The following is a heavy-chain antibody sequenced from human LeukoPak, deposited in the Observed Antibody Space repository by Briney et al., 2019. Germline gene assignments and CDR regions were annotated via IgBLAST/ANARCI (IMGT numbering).Heavy chain of an antibody. Sequence: GGSLRLSCAASGFTFSSYGMHWVRQAPGKGLEWVAFIRYDGSNKYYADSVKGRFTISRDNSKNTLYLQMNSLRAEDTAVYYCAKDRLDIVVVVAAARYDAFDIWGQGTMVTVSS. D-gene: IGHD2-15*01. V-gene: IGHV3-30*02. CDR1: GFTFSSYG. J-gene: IGHJ3*02. CDR3: AKDRLDIVVVVAAARYDAFDI. CDR2: IRYDGSNK.